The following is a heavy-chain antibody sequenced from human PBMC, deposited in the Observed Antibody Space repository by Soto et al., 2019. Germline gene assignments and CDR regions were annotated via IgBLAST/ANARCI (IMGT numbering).Heavy chain of an antibody. V-gene: IGHV3-23*01. D-gene: IGHD6-19*01. CDR2: ISGSSDHT. Sequence: GGSLRLSCAASGFTFSKYALSWVRQAPGKGLEWVSAISGSSDHTFYADSVKGRFTISRDNSKSTLYLQVNSLRAEDTAVYYCAKATYSSGWHYYFDFWGQGTQVTVSS. CDR1: GFTFSKYA. J-gene: IGHJ4*02. CDR3: AKATYSSGWHYYFDF.